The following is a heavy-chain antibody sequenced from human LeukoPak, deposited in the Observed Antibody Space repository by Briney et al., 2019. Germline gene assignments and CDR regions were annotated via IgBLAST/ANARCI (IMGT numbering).Heavy chain of an antibody. J-gene: IGHJ4*02. V-gene: IGHV4-61*01. CDR1: GASVSDGNYY. D-gene: IGHD3-16*01. CDR2: MFYSEST. Sequence: SETLSLTCSVSGASVSDGNYYWSWIRQPPGKGLEWIGYMFYSESTKYNPSLKSRVTISVDKSKNQFSLHMSSLTAADTAVYYFSSTSNSALGLPHFGHLGQGSLVTVSS. CDR3: SSTSNSALGLPHFGH.